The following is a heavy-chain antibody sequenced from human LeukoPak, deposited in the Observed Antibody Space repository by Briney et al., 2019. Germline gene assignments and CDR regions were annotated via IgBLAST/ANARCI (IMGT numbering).Heavy chain of an antibody. CDR3: AKHLGSHSFLFYYMDV. J-gene: IGHJ6*03. D-gene: IGHD2-21*01. CDR1: EFTFSRYA. CDR2: LSGSGTAT. Sequence: GGSLRLSCEASEFTFSRYAMSWIRQAPGTGLEWVSTLSGSGTATYYADSVKGRFTTLRDNSKDTLCLQMDNLRADDTAVYYCAKHLGSHSFLFYYMDVWGKGTSVIVSS. V-gene: IGHV3-23*01.